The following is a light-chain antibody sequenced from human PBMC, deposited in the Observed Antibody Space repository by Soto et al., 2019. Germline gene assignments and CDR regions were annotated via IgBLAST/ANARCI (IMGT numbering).Light chain of an antibody. CDR1: QSISSS. CDR2: DTS. V-gene: IGKV3-15*01. J-gene: IGKJ4*01. Sequence: TQSPGILSLSPGERASLSCGASQSISSSFLAWYQHKPGQTPRLLIYDTSTSATGVPTRFSGSRSGAEFTLTINSLQSEDFAVYYCQPYNNWPLTFGGGTKVDIK. CDR3: QPYNNWPLT.